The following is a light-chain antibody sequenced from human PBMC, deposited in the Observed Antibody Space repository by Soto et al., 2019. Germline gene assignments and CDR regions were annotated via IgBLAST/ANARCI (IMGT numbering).Light chain of an antibody. CDR1: QSVSSSY. CDR3: QHYNNWPPGRT. Sequence: EIVLTQSPGTLSLSPGERATLSCRASQSVSSSYLAWYQQKPGQAPRPLIYGASSRATGIPDRFSGSGSGTEFTLTISSLQSEDSALYYCQHYNNWPPGRTFGQGTKVDIK. V-gene: IGKV3-20*01. CDR2: GAS. J-gene: IGKJ1*01.